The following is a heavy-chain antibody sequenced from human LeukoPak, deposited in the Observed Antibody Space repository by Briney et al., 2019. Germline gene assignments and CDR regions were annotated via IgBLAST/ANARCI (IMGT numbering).Heavy chain of an antibody. CDR1: GGSISSSSYY. CDR3: ASDPWRDCSSTSCYG. J-gene: IGHJ4*02. V-gene: IGHV4-39*01. D-gene: IGHD2-2*01. Sequence: SETLSLTCTVSGGSISSSSYYWGWIRQPPGKGLEWIGSIYYSGSTYYNPSLKSRVTISVDTSKNQFSLKLSSVTAADTAVYYCASDPWRDCSSTSCYGWGQGTLVTVSS. CDR2: IYYSGST.